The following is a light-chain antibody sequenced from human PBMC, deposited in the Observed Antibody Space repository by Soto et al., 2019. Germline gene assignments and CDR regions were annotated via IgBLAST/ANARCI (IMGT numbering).Light chain of an antibody. J-gene: IGKJ2*01. CDR2: ASS. V-gene: IGKV3-20*01. CDR3: QQFGISPRT. Sequence: EIVLTQSPGTLSLSPGERATLSCRASQSLPNSYLAWYQQKPGQSPRLLIYASSTRATGIPDRFSGSGSGTDFTLTISRLGPEDFGVYYCQQFGISPRTFGQGTKLEI. CDR1: QSLPNSY.